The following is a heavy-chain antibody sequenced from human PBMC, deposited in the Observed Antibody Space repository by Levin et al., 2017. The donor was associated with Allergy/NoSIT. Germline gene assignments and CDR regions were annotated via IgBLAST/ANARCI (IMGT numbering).Heavy chain of an antibody. CDR3: ARTHRGVTTGSYWYFDL. Sequence: SQTLSLTCTVSGGSISSYYWSWIRQPPGKGLEWIGYIYYSGSTNYNPSLKSRVTISVDTSKNQFSLKLSSVTAADTAVYYCARTHRGVTTGSYWYFDLWGRGTLVTVSS. CDR1: GGSISSYY. CDR2: IYYSGST. V-gene: IGHV4-59*01. J-gene: IGHJ2*01. D-gene: IGHD4-11*01.